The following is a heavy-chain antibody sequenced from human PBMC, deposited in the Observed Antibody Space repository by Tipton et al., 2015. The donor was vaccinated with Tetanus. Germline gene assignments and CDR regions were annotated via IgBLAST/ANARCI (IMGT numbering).Heavy chain of an antibody. Sequence: GLVKPSETLSLTCAVSGASFSGSYWSWVRQSPGKGLEWVGEIRPGGSPYYNPALKSRATNSVDTSKNHFSLNLSSVTAADTAVYYCARRGDYVFYYESSGYLWGAAFDIWGQGTMVSVSA. D-gene: IGHD3-22*01. J-gene: IGHJ3*02. CDR2: IRPGGSP. V-gene: IGHV4-34*01. CDR3: ARRGDYVFYYESSGYLWGAAFDI. CDR1: GASFSGSY.